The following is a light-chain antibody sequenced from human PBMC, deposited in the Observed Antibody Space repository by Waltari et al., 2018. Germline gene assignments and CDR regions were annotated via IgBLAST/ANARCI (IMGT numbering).Light chain of an antibody. CDR2: HAS. CDR1: QDIRTW. Sequence: DIRLTQSPSSVSASVGDRVTITCRASQDIRTWLAWYQQKPGKAARLHIYHASGLQSGVPARFSGSGSGTDFTLTISSLQPEDFATYSCQQSGTFPPTFGPGTKVEI. CDR3: QQSGTFPPT. V-gene: IGKV1-12*01. J-gene: IGKJ1*01.